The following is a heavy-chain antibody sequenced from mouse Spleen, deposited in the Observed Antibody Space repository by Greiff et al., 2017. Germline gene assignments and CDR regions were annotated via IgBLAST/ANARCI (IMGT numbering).Heavy chain of an antibody. D-gene: IGHD2-5*01. CDR2: INPNNGGT. J-gene: IGHJ1*03. CDR3: AKYSNWYFDV. V-gene: IGHV1-26*01. Sequence: EVQLQQSGPELVKPGASVKISCKASGYTFTDYYMNWVKQSHGKSLEWIGDINPNNGGTSYNQKFKGKATLTVDKSSSTAYMELRSLTSEDSAVYYCAKYSNWYFDVWGTGTTVTVSS. CDR1: GYTFTDYY.